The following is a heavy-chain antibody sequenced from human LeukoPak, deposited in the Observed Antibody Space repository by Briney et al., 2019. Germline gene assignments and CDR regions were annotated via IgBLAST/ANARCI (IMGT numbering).Heavy chain of an antibody. D-gene: IGHD3-16*01. J-gene: IGHJ5*02. CDR3: VTAGGWGSYGRFDP. V-gene: IGHV3-74*01. Sequence: PGGSLRLPCAASGLMFSAYWMHWFRQPPGKGWVGFSRFNTDGTTTNYADSVKGRFTIFRDNAKNTVYLQMNSLRDEDTAVYYCVTAGGWGSYGRFDPWGQGTLVSVSS. CDR2: FNTDGTTT. CDR1: GLMFSAYW.